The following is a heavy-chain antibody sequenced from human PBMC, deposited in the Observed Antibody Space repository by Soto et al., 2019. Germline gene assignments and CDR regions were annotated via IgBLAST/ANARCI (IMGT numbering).Heavy chain of an antibody. Sequence: SETLSLTCAVYGGSFSGYYWSWIRLPPGKGLEWIGEINHSRSTNYNPSLKSRVTISVDTSKNHLSLKLSSVTAADTAEYYRARWRGGYYMQPFDFWRQGTLVTVSA. CDR1: GGSFSGYY. CDR2: INHSRST. D-gene: IGHD3-22*01. V-gene: IGHV4-34*01. J-gene: IGHJ4*02. CDR3: ARWRGGYYMQPFDF.